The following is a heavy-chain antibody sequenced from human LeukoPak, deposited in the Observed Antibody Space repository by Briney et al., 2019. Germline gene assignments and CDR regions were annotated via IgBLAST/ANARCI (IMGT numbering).Heavy chain of an antibody. CDR1: GGSISSSSYY. Sequence: SETLSLTCTVSGGSISSSSYYWGWIRQPPGKGLEWIGCIYYSGSTYYNPSLKSRVTISVDTSKNQFSLKLSSVTAADTAVYYCARLTSYGSGSYSFDYWGQGTLVTVSS. V-gene: IGHV4-39*01. J-gene: IGHJ4*02. CDR3: ARLTSYGSGSYSFDY. D-gene: IGHD3-10*01. CDR2: IYYSGST.